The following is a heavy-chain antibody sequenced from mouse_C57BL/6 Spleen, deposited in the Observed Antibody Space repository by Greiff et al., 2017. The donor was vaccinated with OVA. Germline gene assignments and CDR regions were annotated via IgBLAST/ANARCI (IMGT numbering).Heavy chain of an antibody. V-gene: IGHV2-6*01. Sequence: QVQLQESGPGLVAPSQSLSITCTVSGFSLTSYGVDWVRQSPGKGLEWLGVIWGVGSTNYNSALKSRLSISKDNSKSQVFLKMNSLQTDDTAMYYCASDLHGDQGAYWGQGTLVTVSA. CDR2: IWGVGST. D-gene: IGHD1-2*01. CDR1: GFSLTSYG. CDR3: ASDLHGDQGAY. J-gene: IGHJ3*01.